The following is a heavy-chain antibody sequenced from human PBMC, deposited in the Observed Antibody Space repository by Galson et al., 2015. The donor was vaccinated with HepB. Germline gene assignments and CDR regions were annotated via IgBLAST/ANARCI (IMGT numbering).Heavy chain of an antibody. CDR3: TVGFFSSTNY. CDR2: IYSSGST. CDR1: GFNVNINY. J-gene: IGHJ4*02. Sequence: SLRLSCAASGFNVNINYMIWVRQAPGKGLEWVSVIYSSGSTYYAASVKGRFTISSDDTRNTLYLQMDSLKPGDTAVYYCTVGFFSSTNYWGQGAQVTVSS. D-gene: IGHD3-3*01. V-gene: IGHV3-66*02.